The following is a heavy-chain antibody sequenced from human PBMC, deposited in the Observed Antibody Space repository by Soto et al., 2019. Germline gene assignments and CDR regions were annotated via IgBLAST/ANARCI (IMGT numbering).Heavy chain of an antibody. CDR3: ARGGAGYYLV. CDR1: GLTFSSYA. V-gene: IGHV3-23*01. Sequence: PGGSLRLSCAGSGLTFSSYAMSWVRQAPGKGLEWVSVISSSGESTFYADSVKGRFTISRDNSKNTLYLQMNSLRAEDTAVYYCARGGAGYYLVWGQGTLVTVSS. D-gene: IGHD3-9*01. J-gene: IGHJ4*02. CDR2: ISSSGEST.